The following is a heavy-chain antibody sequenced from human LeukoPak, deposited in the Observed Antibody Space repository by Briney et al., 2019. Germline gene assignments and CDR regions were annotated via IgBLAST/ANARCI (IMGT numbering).Heavy chain of an antibody. D-gene: IGHD3-22*01. CDR2: IYYSGST. V-gene: IGHV4-59*01. CDR1: GGSISSYY. Sequence: PSETLSLTCTVSGGSISSYYWSWIRQPPGKGLEWIGYIYYSGSTNYNPSLKSRVTISVATSKNQFSLKLTSVTAADTAVYYCARLQYYCDRWGQGTLVTVSS. J-gene: IGHJ4*02. CDR3: ARLQYYCDR.